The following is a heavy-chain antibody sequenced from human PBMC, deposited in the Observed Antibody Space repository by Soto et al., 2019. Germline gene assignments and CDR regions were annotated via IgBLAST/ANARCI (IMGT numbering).Heavy chain of an antibody. J-gene: IGHJ6*02. D-gene: IGHD5-12*01. CDR1: GGSVSSGSYY. CDR2: IYYSGST. Sequence: QVQLQESGPGLVKPSETLSLTCTVSGGSVSSGSYYWSWIRRPPGKVLEWIGYIYYSGSTNYNPSLKSRVTISVDTSKNQFSLKLSSVTAADTAVYYCAREGGYDYYYYYGMDVWGQGTTVTVSS. CDR3: AREGGYDYYYYYGMDV. V-gene: IGHV4-61*01.